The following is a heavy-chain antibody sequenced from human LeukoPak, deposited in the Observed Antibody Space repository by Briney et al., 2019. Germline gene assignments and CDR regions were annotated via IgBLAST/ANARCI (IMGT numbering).Heavy chain of an antibody. J-gene: IGHJ4*02. Sequence: SGGSLRLSCAASGFIFSSYWVHWVRQAPGKGLLWVSRISSDGSSTTYAESVNGRFTISRDNAKNTLYLQMNSLRAEDTAVYYCARGYSYGHGGYFDYWGQGTLVTVSS. D-gene: IGHD5-18*01. V-gene: IGHV3-74*01. CDR2: ISSDGSST. CDR3: ARGYSYGHGGYFDY. CDR1: GFIFSSYW.